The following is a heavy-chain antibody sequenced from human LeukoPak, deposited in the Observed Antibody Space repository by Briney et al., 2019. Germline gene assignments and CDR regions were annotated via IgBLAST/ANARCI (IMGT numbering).Heavy chain of an antibody. J-gene: IGHJ4*02. D-gene: IGHD6-13*01. CDR1: GGSISSGGYY. CDR3: ARMPNPAYSSSWCLFDY. Sequence: PSETLSLTCTVSGGSISSGGYYWSWIRQPPGKGLEWIGYIYHSGSTYYNPSLKSQVTISVDRSKNQFSLKLSSVTAADTAVYYCARMPNPAYSSSWCLFDYWGQGTLVTVSS. CDR2: IYHSGST. V-gene: IGHV4-30-2*01.